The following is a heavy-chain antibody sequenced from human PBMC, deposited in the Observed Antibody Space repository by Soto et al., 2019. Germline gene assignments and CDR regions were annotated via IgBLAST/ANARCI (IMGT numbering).Heavy chain of an antibody. D-gene: IGHD2-21*01. CDR3: ARGIGVYYYYGMDV. Sequence: QVQLQESGPGLVKPSQTLSLTCTVSGGSISSGGYYWSWIRQHPGKGLEWIGYIYYSGSTYYDPSLKSRVTISVDTSKNQFSLKLSSVTAADTAVYYCARGIGVYYYYGMDVWGQGTTVTVSS. CDR1: GGSISSGGYY. J-gene: IGHJ6*02. CDR2: IYYSGST. V-gene: IGHV4-31*03.